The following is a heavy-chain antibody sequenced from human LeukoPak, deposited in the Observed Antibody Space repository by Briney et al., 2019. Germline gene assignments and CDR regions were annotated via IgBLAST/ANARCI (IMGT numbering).Heavy chain of an antibody. CDR1: GGTFSSYA. J-gene: IGHJ4*02. Sequence: ASVKVSCKASGGTFSSYAIGWVRQAPGQGLEWMGRIIPIFGTANYAQKFQGRVTITTDESTSTAYMELSSLRSEDTAVYYCAREGELRPFDYWGQGTLVTVSS. V-gene: IGHV1-69*05. CDR2: IIPIFGTA. D-gene: IGHD1-26*01. CDR3: AREGELRPFDY.